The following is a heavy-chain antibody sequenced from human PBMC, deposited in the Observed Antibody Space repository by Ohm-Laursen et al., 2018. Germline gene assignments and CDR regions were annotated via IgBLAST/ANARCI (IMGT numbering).Heavy chain of an antibody. Sequence: SDTLSLTCTVSGGSIGTHYWSWIRQPPGRGLEWIGYIYYSGRTNYNPSLKSRVIISVDTSKNQFSLKLSSVTAADTAVYYCARDPTAGIDYWGQGTLVTVSS. V-gene: IGHV4-59*11. J-gene: IGHJ4*02. CDR3: ARDPTAGIDY. CDR2: IYYSGRT. D-gene: IGHD6-13*01. CDR1: GGSIGTHY.